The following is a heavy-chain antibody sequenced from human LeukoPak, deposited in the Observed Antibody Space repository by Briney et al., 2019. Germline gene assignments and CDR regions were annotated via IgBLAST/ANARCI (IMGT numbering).Heavy chain of an antibody. CDR1: GGSFSGYY. J-gene: IGHJ6*03. Sequence: SETLSLTCAVYGGSFSGYYWSWIRQPPGKALEWIGEINHSGSTNYNPSLKSRVTISVDTSKNQFSLKLSSVTAADTAVYYARVSAAMRYYYMDVWGKGTTVTVSS. CDR2: INHSGST. CDR3: RVSAAMRYYYMDV. V-gene: IGHV4-34*01. D-gene: IGHD2-2*01.